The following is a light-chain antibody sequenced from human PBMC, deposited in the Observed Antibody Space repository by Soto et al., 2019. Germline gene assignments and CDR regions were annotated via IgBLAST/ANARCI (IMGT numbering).Light chain of an antibody. J-gene: IGKJ1*01. CDR3: QQYNSYSWT. CDR2: KAS. CDR1: QSISSW. Sequence: DIQMTQSPSTLSASVGDRVTITCRASQSISSWLAWYQQKPGKAPKLLIYKASSLESGVPSRFSGSGSGTEFTITISSLQPDACENYYCQQYNSYSWTFGPGTKVEIK. V-gene: IGKV1-5*03.